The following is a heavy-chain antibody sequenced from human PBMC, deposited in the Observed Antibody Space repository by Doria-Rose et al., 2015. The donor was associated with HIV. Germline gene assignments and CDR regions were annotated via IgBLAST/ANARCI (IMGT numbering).Heavy chain of an antibody. J-gene: IGHJ4*02. D-gene: IGHD6-13*01. Sequence: SGPVLVKPTETLTLTCTVSGVSLSSPGMGVSWIRQPPGKALEWLANIFSDDERSYITSLMSRLTISRGTSNSQVVLTMTDMDHVDTATYYCARIKSSRWYHKYYFDFWGQGTLVIVSA. V-gene: IGHV2-26*01. CDR2: IFSDDER. CDR1: GVSLSSPGMG. CDR3: ARIKSSRWYHKYYFDF.